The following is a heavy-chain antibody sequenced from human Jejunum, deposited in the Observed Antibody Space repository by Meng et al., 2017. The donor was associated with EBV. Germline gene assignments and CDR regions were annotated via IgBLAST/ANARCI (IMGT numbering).Heavy chain of an antibody. Sequence: EVQLLESGGGLVQPGGSRRLSCAASGFTFSSSAMSWVRQAPGKGLEWVSVISGSAGSTYYADSVKGRFTISRDTSNNTLYLQMNSLRAEDTAIYYCAKLLKYWGQGTLVTVSS. CDR3: AKLLKY. CDR1: GFTFSSSA. J-gene: IGHJ4*02. V-gene: IGHV3-23*01. CDR2: ISGSAGST.